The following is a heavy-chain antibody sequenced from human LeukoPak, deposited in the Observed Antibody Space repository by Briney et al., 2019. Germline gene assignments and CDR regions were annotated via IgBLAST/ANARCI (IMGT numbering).Heavy chain of an antibody. J-gene: IGHJ3*02. CDR1: GFTFSSYA. CDR2: ISGSGGST. V-gene: IGHV3-23*01. CDR3: GKSGSGWADAFDI. Sequence: GGSLRLSCAASGFTFSSYAMSWVRQAPGKGLEWVAAISGSGGSTYYADSVKGRFTISRDNSKTTPYLQMNSLRAEDTAVYYCGKSGSGWADAFDIWAQGTMVTVSS. D-gene: IGHD6-19*01.